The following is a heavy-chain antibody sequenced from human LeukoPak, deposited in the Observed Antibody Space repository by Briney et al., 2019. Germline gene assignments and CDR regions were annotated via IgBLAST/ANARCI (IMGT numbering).Heavy chain of an antibody. CDR3: ARDQDYYDSSGYYYDDAFDI. V-gene: IGHV4-4*07. CDR1: GGSISSYY. CDR2: IYTSGST. Sequence: SETLSLTYTVSGGSISSYYWSWIRQPAGKGLEWIGRIYTSGSTNYNPSLKSRVTMSVDTSKNQFSLKLSSVTAADTAVYYCARDQDYYDSSGYYYDDAFDIWGQGTMATVSS. J-gene: IGHJ3*02. D-gene: IGHD3-22*01.